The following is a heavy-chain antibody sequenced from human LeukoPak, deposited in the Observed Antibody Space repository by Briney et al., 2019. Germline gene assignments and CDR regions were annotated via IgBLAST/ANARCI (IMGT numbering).Heavy chain of an antibody. CDR3: ARYTAMVAFHAHGFDI. Sequence: SETLSLTCTVSGGSISSYYWSWIRQPPGKGLEWIRYIYYSGSTNYNPSLKSRVTISVDTSKNQFSLKLRSVTAADTAVYYCARYTAMVAFHAHGFDIWGKGTMVTVS. D-gene: IGHD5-18*01. CDR1: GGSISSYY. V-gene: IGHV4-59*01. J-gene: IGHJ3*02. CDR2: IYYSGST.